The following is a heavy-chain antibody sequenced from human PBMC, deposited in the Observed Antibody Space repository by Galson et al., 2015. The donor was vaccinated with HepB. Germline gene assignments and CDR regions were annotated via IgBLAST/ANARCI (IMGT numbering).Heavy chain of an antibody. V-gene: IGHV5-10-1*01. CDR1: GYDFTGYL. CDR3: ARHGDYWSRLGY. CDR2: IDPSNSYT. J-gene: IGHJ4*02. D-gene: IGHD3-3*01. Sequence: QSGAEVKRPGESLRISCEASGYDFTGYLITWVRQVPGKGLEWMGRIDPSNSYTTYSPSFQGHVTISVDRSISTVFLHWSSLQSSDTAIYFCARHGDYWSRLGYWGQGTLVTVPS.